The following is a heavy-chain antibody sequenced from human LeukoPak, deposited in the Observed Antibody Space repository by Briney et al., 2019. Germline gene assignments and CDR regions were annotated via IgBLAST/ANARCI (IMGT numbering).Heavy chain of an antibody. CDR2: VIDSVRT. Sequence: PSETLSRTCTGSGASISSHNWSWLPQPPGKGLERIGHVIDSVRTKDNPSLQSRLTLSADTSKNEFSLRLSSVTAADTAVYYCATIKHGQIFGYFDFWGQGIKVTVSS. V-gene: IGHV4-59*11. J-gene: IGHJ4*02. CDR1: GASISSHN. CDR3: ATIKHGQIFGYFDF. D-gene: IGHD3-16*01.